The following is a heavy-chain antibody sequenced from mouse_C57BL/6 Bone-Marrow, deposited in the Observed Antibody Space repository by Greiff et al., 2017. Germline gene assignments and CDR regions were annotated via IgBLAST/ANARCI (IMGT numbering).Heavy chain of an antibody. CDR2: IWSGGST. D-gene: IGHD2-2*01. CDR1: GFSLTSYG. Sequence: QVQLQQSGPGLVRSSQSLSITCTVSGFSLTSYGVHWVRQSPGKGLEWLGVIWSGGSTDYNAAFISRLSISKDNSTSQVFFKMNSLQAEDTAIYYCARNLGGNDDYAMDYWGKGTSVTVSS. J-gene: IGHJ4*01. CDR3: ARNLGGNDDYAMDY. V-gene: IGHV2-2*01.